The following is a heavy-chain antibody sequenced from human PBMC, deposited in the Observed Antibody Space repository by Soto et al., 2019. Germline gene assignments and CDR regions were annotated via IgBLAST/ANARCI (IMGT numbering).Heavy chain of an antibody. J-gene: IGHJ4*02. V-gene: IGHV3-23*01. D-gene: IGHD5-12*01. CDR1: GFTFTSYA. Sequence: EVQLLESGGGLVQPGGSLRLSCAASGFTFTSYAMSWVRQAPGKGLEWVSAISGSGGSTYYADSVKGRFTISRDNSKNTLYLQMNSLRAEDTAVYYCAKDRRVQMATEGYEFAYWGQGTLVTVSS. CDR2: ISGSGGST. CDR3: AKDRRVQMATEGYEFAY.